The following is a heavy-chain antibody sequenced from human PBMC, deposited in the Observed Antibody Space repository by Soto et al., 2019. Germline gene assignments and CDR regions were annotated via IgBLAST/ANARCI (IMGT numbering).Heavy chain of an antibody. CDR2: INPSGGST. D-gene: IGHD3-10*01. CDR1: GYTFTSYY. Sequence: GASVQVSCEASGYTFTSYYMHWVRQAPGKGLEWMGIINPSGGSTSYAQKFQGRVTMTRDTSTSTVYMELSCLRSEDTAVYYFARGVSGYGSGSYFRAGYYYYGMDVWGQGTTVTVSS. J-gene: IGHJ6*02. V-gene: IGHV1-46*03. CDR3: ARGVSGYGSGSYFRAGYYYYGMDV.